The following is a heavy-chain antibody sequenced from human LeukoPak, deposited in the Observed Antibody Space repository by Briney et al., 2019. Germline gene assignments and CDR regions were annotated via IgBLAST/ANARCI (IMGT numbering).Heavy chain of an antibody. D-gene: IGHD3-9*01. CDR2: ISWNSGSK. V-gene: IGHV3-9*01. Sequence: XGVEXVSGISWNSGSKGYAVSVKGRFTISRDNAKNALYLEMNSLRTEDTALYYCAKDTDYYAGLDAWGQGTTVTVSS. CDR3: AKDTDYYAGLDA. J-gene: IGHJ6*02.